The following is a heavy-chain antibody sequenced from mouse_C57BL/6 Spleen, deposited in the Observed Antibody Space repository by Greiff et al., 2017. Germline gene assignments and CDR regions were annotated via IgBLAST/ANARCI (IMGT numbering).Heavy chain of an antibody. CDR1: GYTFTDYN. J-gene: IGHJ3*01. CDR3: ARPSKVGSGFAY. D-gene: IGHD1-3*01. CDR2: INPNNGGT. V-gene: IGHV1-18*01. Sequence: EVQLHQSGPELVKPGASVMIPCKASGYTFTDYNMDWVKQSHGKGLEWIGDINPNNGGTIYNQKFKGKATLTVAKSSITAYMELRSLTSEDTAVYYCARPSKVGSGFAYWGQGTLVTVSA.